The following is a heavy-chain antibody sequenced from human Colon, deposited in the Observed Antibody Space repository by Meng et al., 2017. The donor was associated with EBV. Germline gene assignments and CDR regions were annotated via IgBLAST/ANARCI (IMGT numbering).Heavy chain of an antibody. V-gene: IGHV7-4-1*02. CDR3: GTLKYTSGFYGPAY. CDR2: ISTNTGNP. CDR1: GYTFTRYP. Sequence: HLVQSGSEVKKPWAPVKVSCKASGYTFTRYPMNWGRQDPGQGLEWMGWISTNTGNPTYAQGFTGRFVFSVDTSVSTAYLQISSLKAEDTAVYYCGTLKYTSGFYGPAYWGQGALVTVSS. D-gene: IGHD6-19*01. J-gene: IGHJ4*02.